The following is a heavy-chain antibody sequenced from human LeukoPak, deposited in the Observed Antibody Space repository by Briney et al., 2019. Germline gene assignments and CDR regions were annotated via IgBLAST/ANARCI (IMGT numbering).Heavy chain of an antibody. CDR3: GREHPITGGAIYYYMDV. Sequence: GGSLRLSCAASGFTFSDYYMSWVRQAPGKGLEWVSSISSSGGTIYYADSVKGRFTISRDNAKNSLYLQMNSLTAEDTAVYYCGREHPITGGAIYYYMDVWGKGTPVTVSS. J-gene: IGHJ6*03. D-gene: IGHD1-14*01. CDR1: GFTFSDYY. CDR2: ISSSGGTI. V-gene: IGHV3-11*01.